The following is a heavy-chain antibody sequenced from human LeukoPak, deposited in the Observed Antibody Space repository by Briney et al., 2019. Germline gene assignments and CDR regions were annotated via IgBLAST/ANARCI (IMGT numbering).Heavy chain of an antibody. CDR1: GYTFTGYY. V-gene: IGHV1-2*02. CDR2: INPNSGGT. Sequence: ASVKVSCKASGYTFTGYYMHWVRQAPGQGLEWMGWINPNSGGTNYAQKFQGRVTMTRDTSISTAYMELSRLRSDDTAVYYCARAIVVVSAANDYWGQGTLVTVSS. J-gene: IGHJ4*02. D-gene: IGHD2-2*01. CDR3: ARAIVVVSAANDY.